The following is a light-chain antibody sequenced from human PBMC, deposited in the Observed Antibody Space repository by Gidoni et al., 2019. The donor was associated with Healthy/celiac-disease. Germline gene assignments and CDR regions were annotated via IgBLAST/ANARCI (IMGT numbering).Light chain of an antibody. CDR2: GAS. V-gene: IGKV1-39*01. J-gene: IGKJ4*01. Sequence: DIQMTQSPSSLSSSVGDRVTITCRASQSISSYFNWYQQKPGKAPKLLIYGASSLQSGVPSRFSGSGSGTDFTLTIRSLQPEDFATYYCQQSYSTPLTFGGGTKVEIK. CDR3: QQSYSTPLT. CDR1: QSISSY.